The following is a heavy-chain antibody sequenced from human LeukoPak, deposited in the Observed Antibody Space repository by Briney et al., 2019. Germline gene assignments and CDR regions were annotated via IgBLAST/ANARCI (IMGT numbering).Heavy chain of an antibody. V-gene: IGHV3-9*01. CDR2: ISWNSGSI. J-gene: IGHJ4*02. Sequence: PGRSLRLSCAASGFTFDDYAMHWVRQAPGKGLEWVSGISWNSGSIGYADSVKGRFTISRDNAKNSLYLQMNSLRAEDTALYYCAKDFGRYSSSGYGYWGQGTLVTVSS. D-gene: IGHD6-13*01. CDR3: AKDFGRYSSSGYGY. CDR1: GFTFDDYA.